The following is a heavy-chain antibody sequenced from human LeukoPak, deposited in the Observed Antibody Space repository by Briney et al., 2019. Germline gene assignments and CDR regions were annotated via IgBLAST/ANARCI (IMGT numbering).Heavy chain of an antibody. D-gene: IGHD1-7*01. J-gene: IGHJ4*02. CDR3: SRDRGGSTGTTGS. CDR1: GYTSTGLY. CDR2: INPNSGAT. Sequence: GASVKSSCKPSGYTSTGLYMHWVRQAPGQGLEGMGWINPNSGATNYAQKFQGSVTMTTATSISTAYMHLTMLRSGNPPVYYFSRDRGGSTGTTGSWGQGTLVTVSS. V-gene: IGHV1-2*02.